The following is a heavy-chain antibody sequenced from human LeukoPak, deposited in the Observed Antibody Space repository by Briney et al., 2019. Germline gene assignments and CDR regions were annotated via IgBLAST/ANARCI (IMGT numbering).Heavy chain of an antibody. CDR1: GFTFTYYA. D-gene: IGHD6-13*01. J-gene: IGHJ4*02. CDR3: AKGGRGSWYHDY. Sequence: GGSLRLSCAASGFTFTYYAMHWVRQAPGKGLEWVSVVSNDGSNQDYTDSVKGRFTISRDNSKNTLYLQMNSLRAEDTAVYYCAKGGRGSWYHDYWGQGTLVTVSS. CDR2: VSNDGSNQ. V-gene: IGHV3-30-3*01.